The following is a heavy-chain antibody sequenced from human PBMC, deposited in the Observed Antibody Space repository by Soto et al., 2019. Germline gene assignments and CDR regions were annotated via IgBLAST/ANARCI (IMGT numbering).Heavy chain of an antibody. CDR1: GFTFSSYW. CDR3: ARDGGSAMTYYDFWSRYYYMDV. CDR2: IKQDGSEK. V-gene: IGHV3-7*01. J-gene: IGHJ6*03. D-gene: IGHD3-3*01. Sequence: PGGSLRLSCAASGFTFSSYWMSWVRQAPGKGLEWVANIKQDGSEKYYVDSVKGRFTISRDNAKNSLYLQMNSLRAEDTAVYYCARDGGSAMTYYDFWSRYYYMDVWGKGTTVTVSS.